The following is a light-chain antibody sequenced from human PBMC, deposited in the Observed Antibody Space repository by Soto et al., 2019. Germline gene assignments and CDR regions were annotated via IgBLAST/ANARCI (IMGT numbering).Light chain of an antibody. CDR3: NSYTSNNTYV. CDR2: DAS. J-gene: IGLJ1*01. Sequence: QSVLTQPASLSGSPGQSITISCSGASIDVRSLNLVSWYQQHPGKAPKLMIYDASNRPSGVSNRFSGSKSGNTASLTISGLRAEDEADYYRNSYTSNNTYVFGTGTKVTVL. V-gene: IGLV2-14*02. CDR1: SIDVRSLNL.